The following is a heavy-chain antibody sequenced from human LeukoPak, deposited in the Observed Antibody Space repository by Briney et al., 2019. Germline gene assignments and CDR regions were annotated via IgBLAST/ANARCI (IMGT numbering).Heavy chain of an antibody. CDR3: ARSRTSSPYDKNLNF. D-gene: IGHD1-14*01. Sequence: AGSLRLSCAASGFTFSSYTMSWVREAPGKGLEWVASISSSINYIYHADSIKGRFTISRDDAQNSVYLQMNSLKDEDTAVYYCARSRTSSPYDKNLNFWGQGTLVIVSS. J-gene: IGHJ4*02. CDR1: GFTFSSYT. CDR2: ISSSINYI. V-gene: IGHV3-21*01.